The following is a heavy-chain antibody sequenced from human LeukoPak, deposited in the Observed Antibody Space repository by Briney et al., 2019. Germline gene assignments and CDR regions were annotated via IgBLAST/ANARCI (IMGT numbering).Heavy chain of an antibody. CDR2: INPNSGGT. D-gene: IGHD5-18*01. V-gene: IGHV1-2*02. J-gene: IGHJ5*02. CDR3: ARDPDMPSYGLVSWFDP. Sequence: PEASVKVSCKASGYTFTGYYMHWVRQAPGQGLEWMGWINPNSGGTNYAQKFQGRVTMTRDTSISTAYMELSRLRSDDTAVYYCARDPDMPSYGLVSWFDPWGQGTLVTVSS. CDR1: GYTFTGYY.